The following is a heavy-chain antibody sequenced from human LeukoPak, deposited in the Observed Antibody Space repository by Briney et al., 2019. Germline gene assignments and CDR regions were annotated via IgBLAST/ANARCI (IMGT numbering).Heavy chain of an antibody. D-gene: IGHD3-3*01. CDR2: MNPKSGNT. Sequence: ASVKVSCNISGDTFTTYDINWVRQATGQGLEWMGWMNPKSGNTVYAQKFQGGLTLTRDISISTAYMELSSLRSEDTAVYFCARAITIFDYYYMDVWGKGTTVTVSS. V-gene: IGHV1-8*01. CDR1: GDTFTTYD. J-gene: IGHJ6*03. CDR3: ARAITIFDYYYMDV.